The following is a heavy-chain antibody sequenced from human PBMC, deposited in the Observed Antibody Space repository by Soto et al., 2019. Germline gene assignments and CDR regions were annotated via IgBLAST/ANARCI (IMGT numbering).Heavy chain of an antibody. CDR3: ARVGHQLVLSYYYYGMDV. J-gene: IGHJ6*02. Sequence: VKVSCQASGGTFSSYAISWVREAPGQGLEWMGGIIPIFGTANYAQKFQGRVTITADESTSKAYMELSSLRSEDTAVYYCARVGHQLVLSYYYYGMDVWGQGTKVTVSS. CDR2: IIPIFGTA. V-gene: IGHV1-69*13. D-gene: IGHD6-13*01. CDR1: GGTFSSYA.